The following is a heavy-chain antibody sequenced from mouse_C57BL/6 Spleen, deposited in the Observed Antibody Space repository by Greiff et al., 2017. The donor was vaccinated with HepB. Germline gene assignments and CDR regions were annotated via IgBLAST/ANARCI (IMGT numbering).Heavy chain of an antibody. CDR1: GYAFSSSW. Sequence: VQLQQSGPELVKPGASVKISCKASGYAFSSSWMNWVKQRPGKGLEWIGRIYPGDGDTNYNGKFKGKATLTADKSSSTAYMQLSSLTSEDSAVYFCARQTAQALYAMVYWGQGTSVTVSS. V-gene: IGHV1-82*01. CDR2: IYPGDGDT. J-gene: IGHJ4*01. D-gene: IGHD3-2*02. CDR3: ARQTAQALYAMVY.